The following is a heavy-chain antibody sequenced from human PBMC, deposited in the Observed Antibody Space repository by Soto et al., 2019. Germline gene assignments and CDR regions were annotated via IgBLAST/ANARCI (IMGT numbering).Heavy chain of an antibody. CDR1: GGSISSYY. CDR2: IYYSGST. J-gene: IGHJ3*02. Sequence: PSETLSLTXTVSGGSISSYYWRWIRQPPGKGLEWIGYIYYSGSTNYNPSLKSRVTISVDTSKNQFSLKLSSVTAAATAVYYCARDGGHYYDSSGYTAFDIWGQGTMVTVS. V-gene: IGHV4-59*01. CDR3: ARDGGHYYDSSGYTAFDI. D-gene: IGHD3-22*01.